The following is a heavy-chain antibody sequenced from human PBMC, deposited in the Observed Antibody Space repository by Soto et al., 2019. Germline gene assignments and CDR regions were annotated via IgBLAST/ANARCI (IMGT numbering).Heavy chain of an antibody. CDR3: ARLNFAVDGDAFDI. Sequence: PVEALKISCKRPGDKFTSSWSCSVRQKHGKGLEWMGIIYPGDSDTRYSPSFQGQVTISADKSISTAYLQWSSLKASDTAMYYCARLNFAVDGDAFDIWGKGTTVTVSS. CDR2: IYPGDSDT. D-gene: IGHD6-19*01. CDR1: GDKFTSSW. V-gene: IGHV5-51*01. J-gene: IGHJ3*02.